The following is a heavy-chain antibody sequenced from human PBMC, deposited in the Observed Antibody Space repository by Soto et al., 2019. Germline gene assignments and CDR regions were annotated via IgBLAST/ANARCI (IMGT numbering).Heavy chain of an antibody. J-gene: IGHJ5*02. V-gene: IGHV4-59*08. Sequence: QVQLQESGPGLVQPSETLSLTCTVSGGSITGYYWSWIRQPPGKGPEWIGNIHYSGSTNYNPSLKSRVTISVDTSKHQCPLGLSSVTAAETAVYYCASQSYYCHPLRFAPGGQVTLVTVSS. CDR2: IHYSGST. CDR3: ASQSYYCHPLRFAP. CDR1: GGSITGYY. D-gene: IGHD3-10*01.